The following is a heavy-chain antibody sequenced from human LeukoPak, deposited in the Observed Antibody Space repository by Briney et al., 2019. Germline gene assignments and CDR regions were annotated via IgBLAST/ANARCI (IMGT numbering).Heavy chain of an antibody. Sequence: AGGSLRLSCAASGFIFSNYAMSWVRQAPARGLEWVSSISSSSSSIYYADSVKGRFTISRDNAKNSLYPQMNSLRAEDTAVYYCARASGDIVETATMGSYWGQGTMVTVSS. V-gene: IGHV3-21*01. D-gene: IGHD5-18*01. CDR1: GFIFSNYA. CDR2: ISSSSSSI. J-gene: IGHJ4*02. CDR3: ARASGDIVETATMGSY.